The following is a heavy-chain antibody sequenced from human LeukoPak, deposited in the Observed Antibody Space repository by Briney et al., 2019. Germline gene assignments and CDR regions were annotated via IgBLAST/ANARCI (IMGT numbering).Heavy chain of an antibody. D-gene: IGHD6-13*01. V-gene: IGHV4-38-2*01. J-gene: IGHJ4*02. Sequence: SETLSLTCAVSGYSISSGYYWGWIRQPPGKGLEWIGSIYHSGSTYYNPSLKSRVTISVDTSKNQFSLKLSSVTAADTAVYYCASCQFSMAAAGYWGQGTLVTVSS. CDR2: IYHSGST. CDR1: GYSISSGYY. CDR3: ASCQFSMAAAGY.